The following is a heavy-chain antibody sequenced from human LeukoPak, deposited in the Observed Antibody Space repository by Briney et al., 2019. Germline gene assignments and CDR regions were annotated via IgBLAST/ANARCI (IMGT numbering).Heavy chain of an antibody. D-gene: IGHD2-2*01. Sequence: RASVKVSCKASGYTFSSYGISWVRQAPGQGLEWVGWISAYNGNTNYAQKVQGRVTMTTDTSTSTAYMELRSLRSDDTAVYYCARDAGEIPAAILRDDAFDIWGQGTMVTVSS. V-gene: IGHV1-18*01. CDR3: ARDAGEIPAAILRDDAFDI. J-gene: IGHJ3*02. CDR2: ISAYNGNT. CDR1: GYTFSSYG.